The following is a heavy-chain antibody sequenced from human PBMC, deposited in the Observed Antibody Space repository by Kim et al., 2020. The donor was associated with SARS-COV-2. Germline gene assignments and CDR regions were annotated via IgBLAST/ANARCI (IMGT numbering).Heavy chain of an antibody. D-gene: IGHD4-17*01. V-gene: IGHV3-33*01. Sequence: GGSLRLSCAASGFTFSRYGMHWVRQALGKGLEWVAVIWYDGSQEYYADSVKGRFTISRDNSKNTLYLQMNSLRAEDTAVYYCASYGDYIYWGQGTLVTVSS. CDR3: ASYGDYIY. CDR2: IWYDGSQE. CDR1: GFTFSRYG. J-gene: IGHJ4*02.